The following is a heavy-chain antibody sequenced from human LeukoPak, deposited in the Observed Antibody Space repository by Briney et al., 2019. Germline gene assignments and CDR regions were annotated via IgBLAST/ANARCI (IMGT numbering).Heavy chain of an antibody. D-gene: IGHD6-13*01. CDR1: GVSISSYY. CDR2: IYTSVST. CDR3: AGVEEQQLVVRSYFDY. J-gene: IGHJ4*02. Sequence: ASETLSLTCTVSGVSISSYYWRWLRQPAGKGLEWIVRIYTSVSTNYNPSLKSRVTISVDKSKNQFSLKLSPVTAADTAVYYCAGVEEQQLVVRSYFDYWGQGTLVTVSS. V-gene: IGHV4-4*07.